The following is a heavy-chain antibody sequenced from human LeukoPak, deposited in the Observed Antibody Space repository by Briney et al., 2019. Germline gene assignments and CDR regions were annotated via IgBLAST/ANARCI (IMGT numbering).Heavy chain of an antibody. J-gene: IGHJ3*02. CDR1: GFTFDDYA. CDR2: ISGDGGST. V-gene: IGHV3-43*02. D-gene: IGHD6-19*01. Sequence: PGGSLRLSCAASGFTFDDYAMHWVRQAPGKGLEWVSLISGDGGSTYYADSVKGRFTISRDNSKNSLYLQMNSLRTEDTALYYCAKLRTGAVASDAFDIWGQGTMVTVSS. CDR3: AKLRTGAVASDAFDI.